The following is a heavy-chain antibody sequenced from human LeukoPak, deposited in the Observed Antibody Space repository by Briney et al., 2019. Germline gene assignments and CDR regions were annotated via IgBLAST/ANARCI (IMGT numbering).Heavy chain of an antibody. J-gene: IGHJ4*02. CDR2: MWNDGITG. CDR1: GFTFREYG. D-gene: IGHD6-13*01. V-gene: IGHV3-33*01. CDR3: ARDGSSWSSDY. Sequence: GGSLRLSCVASGFTFREYGFHWVRQAPGKGLEWVAVMWNDGITGKYADSVRGRFSVSRDNSKNTVYLQMDSLRADDTSVYYCARDGSSWSSDYWGQGTLVTVSS.